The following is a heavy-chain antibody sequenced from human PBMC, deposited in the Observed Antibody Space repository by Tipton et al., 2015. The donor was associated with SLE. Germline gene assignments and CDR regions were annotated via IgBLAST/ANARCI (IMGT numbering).Heavy chain of an antibody. V-gene: IGHV4-34*01. CDR2: INHSGST. D-gene: IGHD3/OR15-3a*01. CDR3: ARGPRTSYFFDF. CDR1: GGSFSGYY. Sequence: TLSLTCAVYGGSFSGYYWSWIRQPPGKGLEWIGEINHSGSTNYNPSLKSRVTISVNTSKNQFSLKLSSVTAADTAVYYCARGPRTSYFFDFWGQGTLVTVSS. J-gene: IGHJ4*02.